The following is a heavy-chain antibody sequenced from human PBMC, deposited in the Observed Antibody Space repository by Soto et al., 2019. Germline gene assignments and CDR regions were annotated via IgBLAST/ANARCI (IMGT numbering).Heavy chain of an antibody. CDR3: ARRSRYCSSTSCSYYYYMDV. J-gene: IGHJ6*03. CDR2: IWYDGSNK. D-gene: IGHD2-2*01. CDR1: GFTFSSYG. V-gene: IGHV3-33*01. Sequence: GGSLRLSCAASGFTFSSYGMHWVRQAPGKGLEWVAVIWYDGSNKYYADSVKGRFTISRDNSKNTLYLQMNSLRAEDTAVYYCARRSRYCSSTSCSYYYYMDVWGKGTTVTVSS.